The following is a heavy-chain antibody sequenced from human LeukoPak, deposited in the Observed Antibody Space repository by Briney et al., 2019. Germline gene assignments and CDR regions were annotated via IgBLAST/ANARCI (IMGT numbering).Heavy chain of an antibody. V-gene: IGHV4-30-2*02. CDR2: IYHSGST. D-gene: IGHD1-26*01. Sequence: SQTLSLTCTVFGGSISSGGYYWSWIRQPPGKGLEWIGYIYHSGSTYYNPSLKSRATISLDTSKNQFSLKLTFVTAADTAVYYCGRTVGATTGIDYWGQGTLVTVSS. J-gene: IGHJ4*02. CDR3: GRTVGATTGIDY. CDR1: GGSISSGGYY.